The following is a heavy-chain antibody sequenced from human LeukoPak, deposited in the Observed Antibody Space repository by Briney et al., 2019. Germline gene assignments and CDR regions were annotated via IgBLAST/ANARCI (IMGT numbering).Heavy chain of an antibody. CDR2: INRSGST. J-gene: IGHJ4*02. Sequence: SETLSFTCAVYGGSFSGYYWSWIRQPPGKGLEWIGEINRSGSTNYNPSLKSRVTISVDTSKNQFSLKLSSVTAADTAVYYCARGQEGSSWYLFDYWGQGTLVTVSS. D-gene: IGHD6-13*01. V-gene: IGHV4-34*01. CDR1: GGSFSGYY. CDR3: ARGQEGSSWYLFDY.